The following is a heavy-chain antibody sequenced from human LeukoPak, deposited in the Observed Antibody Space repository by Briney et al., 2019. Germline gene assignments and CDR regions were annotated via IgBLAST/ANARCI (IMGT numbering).Heavy chain of an antibody. CDR2: IRSKAYGGTT. Sequence: GGSLRVSCTASGCTFGDYAMSWFRQAPGKGPEWVGFIRSKAYGGTTEYAASVKGRFTISRDDSKSIAYLQMNSLKTEDTAVYYSSRFLEWFGPLYYYYYYMDVWGKGTTVTVSS. J-gene: IGHJ6*03. D-gene: IGHD3-3*01. CDR3: SRFLEWFGPLYYYYYYMDV. CDR1: GCTFGDYA. V-gene: IGHV3-49*03.